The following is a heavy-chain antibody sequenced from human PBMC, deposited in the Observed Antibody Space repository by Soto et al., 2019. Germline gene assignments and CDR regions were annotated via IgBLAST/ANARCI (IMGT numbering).Heavy chain of an antibody. Sequence: SETLSLNCAVYGGSFSGYYWSWIRQPPGKGLESIGEINHSGSTNYNPSLKSRVTISVDTSKNQFSLKLSSVTAADTAVYYCARGRRSSSWDRTGNWFDPWGQGTLVTVSS. CDR2: INHSGST. CDR1: GGSFSGYY. D-gene: IGHD6-13*01. J-gene: IGHJ5*02. CDR3: ARGRRSSSWDRTGNWFDP. V-gene: IGHV4-34*01.